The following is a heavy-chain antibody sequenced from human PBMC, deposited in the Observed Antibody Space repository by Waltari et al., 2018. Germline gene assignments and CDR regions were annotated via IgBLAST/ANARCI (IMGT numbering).Heavy chain of an antibody. D-gene: IGHD2-15*01. J-gene: IGHJ4*02. CDR3: AGENVAVPAYY. CDR2: IKQDGSEK. Sequence: EVQLVESGGGLVQPGGSLRLSCAASAFSFSNYWMSWVRQAPGKGLEGGANIKQDGSEKYYVDSVRGRFTISRDNAKNSVFLQMNSLRAEDTAVYYCAGENVAVPAYYWGQGTLVTVSS. CDR1: AFSFSNYW. V-gene: IGHV3-7*03.